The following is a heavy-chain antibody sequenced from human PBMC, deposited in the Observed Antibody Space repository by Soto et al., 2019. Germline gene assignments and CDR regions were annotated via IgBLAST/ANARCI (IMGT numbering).Heavy chain of an antibody. CDR2: IKQDESKK. Sequence: EVQLEESGGGLVQPGGSLRLSCAASGFTLGTYWMTWVRQAPGKGLEWVANIKQDESKKSYLDSVRGRFTISRDNGRNSLYLQMNSLRVEDTGLYYCARDVSPGSSSLYLDAFDIWGQGTMVIVSS. CDR1: GFTLGTYW. D-gene: IGHD3-10*01. J-gene: IGHJ3*02. V-gene: IGHV3-7*05. CDR3: ARDVSPGSSSLYLDAFDI.